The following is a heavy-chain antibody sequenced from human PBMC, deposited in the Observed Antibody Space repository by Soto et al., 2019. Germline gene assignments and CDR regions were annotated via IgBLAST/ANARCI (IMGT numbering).Heavy chain of an antibody. J-gene: IGHJ4*02. V-gene: IGHV3-73*02. CDR1: GFAFSTSA. Sequence: EVQLVESGGGLVQPGGSLKLSCAASGFAFSTSAIHWVRQASGKGLEWVGRIRSRAHTYATGYAASLKGRFTISRDDSKNMVYLQMNSLKIEDTAVYYCTRYDTFDFRGQGTQVTVSS. D-gene: IGHD1-1*01. CDR2: IRSRAHTYAT. CDR3: TRYDTFDF.